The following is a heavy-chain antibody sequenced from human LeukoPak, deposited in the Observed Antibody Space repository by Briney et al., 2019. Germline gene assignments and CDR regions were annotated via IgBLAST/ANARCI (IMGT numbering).Heavy chain of an antibody. CDR2: VYYGGDA. Sequence: SETLSLTCTVSGGSIDSSGSCWGWIRQPPGKGLEWIGCVYYGGDAYYSPSLKSRVTISADLSKNQFSLSLISVTAADTALYYCARLFSRGWPYYYGLGAWGQGTTVTVSS. D-gene: IGHD6-19*01. V-gene: IGHV4-39*01. CDR1: GGSIDSSGSC. CDR3: ARLFSRGWPYYYGLGA. J-gene: IGHJ6*02.